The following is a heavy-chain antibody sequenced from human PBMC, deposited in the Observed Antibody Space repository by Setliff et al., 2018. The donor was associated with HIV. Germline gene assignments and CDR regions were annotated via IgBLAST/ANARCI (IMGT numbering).Heavy chain of an antibody. Sequence: PGESLKISCKGSGYSFSNYWIGWVCQMPGKGLEWMGIIYPGDSDTRYSPSFQGQVTISADKSISTAYLQWSSLEASDTAMYYCARHCNSGSCYKGNGHYGMDVWGQGTTVTVSS. V-gene: IGHV5-51*01. CDR1: GYSFSNYW. CDR3: ARHCNSGSCYKGNGHYGMDV. D-gene: IGHD2-8*01. J-gene: IGHJ6*02. CDR2: IYPGDSDT.